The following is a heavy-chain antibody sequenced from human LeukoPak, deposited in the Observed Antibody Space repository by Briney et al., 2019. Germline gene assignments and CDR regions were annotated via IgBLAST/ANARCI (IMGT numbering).Heavy chain of an antibody. Sequence: PGRSLRLSCAASGFTFSSYAMHWVRQAPGKGLEWVAVISYDGSNKYYADSVKGRFTISRDNSKNTLYLQMNTLRAEDTAVYFCAKDSGYGDYASWGQGTLVTVSS. D-gene: IGHD4-17*01. CDR3: AKDSGYGDYAS. CDR1: GFTFSSYA. V-gene: IGHV3-30-3*01. CDR2: ISYDGSNK. J-gene: IGHJ5*02.